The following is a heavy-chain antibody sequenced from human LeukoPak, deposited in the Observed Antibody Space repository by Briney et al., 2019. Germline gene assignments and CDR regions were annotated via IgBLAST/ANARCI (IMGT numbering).Heavy chain of an antibody. J-gene: IGHJ6*02. Sequence: SETPSLTCTVSGGSISSSSFYWGWIRQPPGKGLEWMGSIYYSGSTYYNPSLNGRVTISVDTSKNRISQKLTSVTAADTAVYYCARRPGMDVWGQGTTVTVSS. CDR3: ARRPGMDV. CDR1: GGSISSSSFY. V-gene: IGHV4-39*01. CDR2: IYYSGST.